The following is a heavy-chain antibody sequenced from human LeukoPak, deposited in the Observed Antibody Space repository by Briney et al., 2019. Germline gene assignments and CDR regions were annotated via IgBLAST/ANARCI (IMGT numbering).Heavy chain of an antibody. CDR3: ARDIVVVPAAIRFDP. Sequence: PSETLSLTWSVSGGSVTSSSYYWGWIRQPSGKGLEWIGTVFYSVNTYYNPSLKSRVTISVDTSKNQFSLKLSSVTAADTAVYYCARDIVVVPAAIRFDPWGQGTLVTVSS. J-gene: IGHJ5*02. CDR2: VFYSVNT. V-gene: IGHV4-39*07. D-gene: IGHD2-2*01. CDR1: GGSVTSSSYY.